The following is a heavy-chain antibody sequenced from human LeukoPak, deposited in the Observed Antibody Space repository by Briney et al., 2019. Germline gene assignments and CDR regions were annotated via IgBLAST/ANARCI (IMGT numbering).Heavy chain of an antibody. V-gene: IGHV3-23*01. CDR1: GFTFSSYA. CDR2: ISDSGGST. CDR3: AKLPYDSSGYHGYFQH. D-gene: IGHD3-22*01. J-gene: IGHJ1*01. Sequence: GGSLRLSCAASGFTFSSYAMSWVRQAPGKGLEWVSAISDSGGSTYYADSVKGRFTISRDNSKNTLYLQMNSLRAEDTAVYYCAKLPYDSSGYHGYFQHWGQGTLVTVSS.